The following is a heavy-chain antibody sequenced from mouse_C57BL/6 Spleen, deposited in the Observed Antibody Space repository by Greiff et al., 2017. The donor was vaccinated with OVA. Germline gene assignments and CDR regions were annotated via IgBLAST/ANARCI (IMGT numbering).Heavy chain of an antibody. J-gene: IGHJ3*01. D-gene: IGHD1-1*01. V-gene: IGHV1-26*01. CDR1: GYTFTDYY. CDR3: ATPYYGSSYPAWFAY. Sequence: EVQLQQSGPELVKPGASVKISCKASGYTFTDYYMNWVKQSHGKSLEWIGDINPNNGGTSYNQKFKGKATLTVDKSSSTAYMERRSLTSEDSAVYYCATPYYGSSYPAWFAYWGQGTLVTVSA. CDR2: INPNNGGT.